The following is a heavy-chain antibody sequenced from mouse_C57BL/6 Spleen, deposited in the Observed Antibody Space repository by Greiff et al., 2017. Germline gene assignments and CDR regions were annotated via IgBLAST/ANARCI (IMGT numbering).Heavy chain of an antibody. J-gene: IGHJ2*01. CDR1: GYSITSGYY. CDR3: ARGLRNYFDY. CDR2: ISYDGSN. D-gene: IGHD1-1*01. V-gene: IGHV3-6*01. Sequence: DVQLQESGPGLVKPSQSLSLTCSVTGYSITSGYYWNWIRQFPGNKLEWMGYISYDGSNNYNPSLKNRISITRDTSKNQFFLKLNSVTTEDTATYYCARGLRNYFDYWGQGTTLTVSS.